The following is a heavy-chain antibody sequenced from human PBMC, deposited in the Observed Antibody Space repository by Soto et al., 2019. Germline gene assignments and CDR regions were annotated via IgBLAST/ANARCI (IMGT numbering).Heavy chain of an antibody. CDR2: IIPLFGTP. Sequence: QVLLMQSGAEVKKPGSSVKVSCTSSGGPFSSYGISWLRQVPGQGLEWLGGIIPLFGTPSYARKFQDRLTISADESTTTAYMELSSLTSEDTAMYFCARDGTIQMANFDFWGQGTLVTVYS. CDR3: ARDGTIQMANFDF. D-gene: IGHD1-1*01. J-gene: IGHJ4*02. CDR1: GGPFSSYG. V-gene: IGHV1-69*01.